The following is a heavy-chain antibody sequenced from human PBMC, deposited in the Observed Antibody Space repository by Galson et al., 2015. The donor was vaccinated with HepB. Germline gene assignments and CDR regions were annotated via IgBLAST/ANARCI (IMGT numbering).Heavy chain of an antibody. D-gene: IGHD2-15*01. CDR2: ISYSGST. CDR3: ARHKYGRVVP. CDR1: GGPISGSSYH. V-gene: IGHV4-39*01. Sequence: LSLTCTVSGGPISGSSYHWGWIRQPPGKGLEWIGSISYSGSTYYSPSLKSRLTIYVDTSRNQFSLNLSSVAAADTAIYYCARHKYGRVVPWGQGTLVTVSS. J-gene: IGHJ5*02.